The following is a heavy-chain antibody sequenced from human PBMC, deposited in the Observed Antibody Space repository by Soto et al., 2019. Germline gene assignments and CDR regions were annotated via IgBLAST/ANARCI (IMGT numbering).Heavy chain of an antibody. Sequence: QVQLVQSGAEVKKPGSSVKVSCKASGGTFSSYAISWVRQAPGQGLEWMGGIIPIFGTANYAQKFQGRVTITADESTSTAYMELSRLRSEDTAVYYCVRWGTSFYDSRGYGFDYWSQGTLVTVSS. CDR1: GGTFSSYA. V-gene: IGHV1-69*12. D-gene: IGHD3-22*01. J-gene: IGHJ4*02. CDR3: VRWGTSFYDSRGYGFDY. CDR2: IIPIFGTA.